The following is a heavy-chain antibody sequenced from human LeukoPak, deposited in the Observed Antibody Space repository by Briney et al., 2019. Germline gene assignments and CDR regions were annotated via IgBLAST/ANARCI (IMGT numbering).Heavy chain of an antibody. CDR2: IKQDGSEK. Sequence: GGSLGLSCVASGFTFSSYWMSWVRQAPGKGLECVADIKQDGSEKYYVDSVKGRFTISRDNAKNSLYLQMNSLRVEDTAVYYCARGKSGSYGTKGYWGQGTLVTVSS. V-gene: IGHV3-7*01. J-gene: IGHJ4*02. CDR1: GFTFSSYW. D-gene: IGHD1-26*01. CDR3: ARGKSGSYGTKGY.